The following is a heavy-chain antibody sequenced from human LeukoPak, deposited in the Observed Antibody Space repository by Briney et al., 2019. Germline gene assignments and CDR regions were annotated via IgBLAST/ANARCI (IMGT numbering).Heavy chain of an antibody. CDR1: GGTFSSYA. CDR3: ARAGGPSDAFDI. V-gene: IGHV1-46*01. CDR2: INPSGGST. Sequence: GASVKVSCKASGGTFSSYAISWVRQAPGQGLEWMGIINPSGGSTSYAQKFQGRVTMTRDMSTSTVYMELSSLRSEDTAVYYCARAGGPSDAFDIWGQGTMVTVSS. J-gene: IGHJ3*02. D-gene: IGHD2-2*01.